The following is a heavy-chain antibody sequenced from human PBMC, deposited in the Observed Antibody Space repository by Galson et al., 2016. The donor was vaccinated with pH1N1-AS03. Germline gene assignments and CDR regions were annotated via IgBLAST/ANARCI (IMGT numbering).Heavy chain of an antibody. CDR1: GYTFSSYG. J-gene: IGHJ6*02. CDR2: IIPIFGTA. D-gene: IGHD5-24*01. Sequence: SVKVSCKASGYTFSSYGISWVRQAPGQGLEWMGGIIPIFGTANNAQKFQGRVTISADESTRIAYMELSSLRSEDTAVYYCARVSGEDGRGGYKGASAMDAWGQGTTVTVSS. CDR3: ARVSGEDGRGGYKGASAMDA. V-gene: IGHV1-69*13.